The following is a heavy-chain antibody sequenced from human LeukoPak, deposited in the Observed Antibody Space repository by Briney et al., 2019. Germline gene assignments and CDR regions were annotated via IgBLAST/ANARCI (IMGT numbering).Heavy chain of an antibody. CDR3: ARGTRGVVRGVISKYYYYYMDV. D-gene: IGHD3-10*01. V-gene: IGHV4-59*01. J-gene: IGHJ6*03. CDR1: GGSISSYY. Sequence: SETLSLTCTVSGGSISSYYWSWIRQPPGKGLEWIGYIYYSGSTNYNPSLKSRVTISVDTSKNQFSLKLSSVTAADTAVYYCARGTRGVVRGVISKYYYYYMDVWGKGTTVTVSS. CDR2: IYYSGST.